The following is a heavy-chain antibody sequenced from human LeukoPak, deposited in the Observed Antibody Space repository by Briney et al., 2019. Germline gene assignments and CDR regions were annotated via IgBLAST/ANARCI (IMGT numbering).Heavy chain of an antibody. J-gene: IGHJ4*02. CDR1: RFTFNNYA. Sequence: GGSLRLSCAVSRFTFNNYAMSWVRQAPGKGLEWVSGISGSGGSTYYADSVKGRFTISRDNSKNTLYLQMNSLTAEDTAVYYCAKDSVPYYYGSGSYPDYWGQGTLVTVSS. V-gene: IGHV3-23*01. CDR3: AKDSVPYYYGSGSYPDY. CDR2: ISGSGGST. D-gene: IGHD3-10*01.